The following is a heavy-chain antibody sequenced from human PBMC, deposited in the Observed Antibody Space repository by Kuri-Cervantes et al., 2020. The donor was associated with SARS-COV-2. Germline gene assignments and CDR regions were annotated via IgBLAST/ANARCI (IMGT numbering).Heavy chain of an antibody. CDR1: GYSSSSGYY. Sequence: SETLSLTCTVSGYSSSSGYYWGWIRQPPGKGLEWLGSIYHSGSTYYNPSLKSRVTMSVDTSKNQFSLKLSSVTAADTAVYYCARDGGTSIAAAGMEYAFDIWGQGTMVTVSS. D-gene: IGHD6-13*01. CDR2: IYHSGST. V-gene: IGHV4-38-2*02. J-gene: IGHJ3*02. CDR3: ARDGGTSIAAAGMEYAFDI.